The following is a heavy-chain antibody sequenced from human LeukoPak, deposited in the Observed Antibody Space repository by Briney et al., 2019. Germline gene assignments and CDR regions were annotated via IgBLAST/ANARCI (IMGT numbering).Heavy chain of an antibody. V-gene: IGHV4-4*07. CDR3: ARGQGTVTTH. Sequence: SETLSLTCTVSGDSISGYYWSWLRQPAGKGLEWIGRIYSTGSTNYNPSLKSRVTMSVDTSKNQLSLKLRSVTAADTAVYYCARGQGTVTTHWGQGTLVTVSS. D-gene: IGHD4-17*01. CDR2: IYSTGST. J-gene: IGHJ4*02. CDR1: GDSISGYY.